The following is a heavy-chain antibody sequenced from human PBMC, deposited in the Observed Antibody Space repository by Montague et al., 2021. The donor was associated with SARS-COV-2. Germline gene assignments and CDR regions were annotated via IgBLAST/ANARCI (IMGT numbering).Heavy chain of an antibody. CDR2: INHSGTT. CDR1: GGSSSGYY. V-gene: IGHV4-34*01. J-gene: IGHJ4*02. CDR3: ARWDPQTLTLIGLRGKSASDY. D-gene: IGHD4-23*01. Sequence: SETLSLTCAVHGGSSSGYYWTWIRQSPGKGLEWIAEINHSGTTNYNFNPSLRSRVTISVDTSKSQFSLKLSSVTAADTGVYYCARWDPQTLTLIGLRGKSASDYWGQGTLVTVSS.